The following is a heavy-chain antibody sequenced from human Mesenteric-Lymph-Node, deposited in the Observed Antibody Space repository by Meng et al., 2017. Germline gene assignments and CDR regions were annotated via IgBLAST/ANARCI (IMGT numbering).Heavy chain of an antibody. V-gene: IGHV4-31*03. Sequence: QVQLQESGPGLVKPSQTLALTCTVSGGSISSGGHTWSWIRQPPGKGLEWIAYIYYSGSTYYNPSLKRRVMLSVDTAKNQFSLKLSSVTAADTAVYYCERVDSSGYFLDYWGQGTLVTVSS. CDR2: IYYSGST. CDR3: ERVDSSGYFLDY. D-gene: IGHD3-22*01. CDR1: GGSISSGGHT. J-gene: IGHJ4*01.